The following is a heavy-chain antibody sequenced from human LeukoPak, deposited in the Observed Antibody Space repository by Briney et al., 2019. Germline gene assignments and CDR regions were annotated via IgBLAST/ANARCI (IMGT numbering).Heavy chain of an antibody. J-gene: IGHJ5*02. V-gene: IGHV3-23*01. D-gene: IGHD3-10*01. Sequence: GGSLRLSCAASGFTFSSYAMTWVRQAPGKGLEWVSAISGSGGTTYYADSVKGRFTISRENSKNTLYLQMNSLRAEDTAVYYCAKDPTGSYTTGWFEPWGQGTLVTVSS. CDR1: GFTFSSYA. CDR3: AKDPTGSYTTGWFEP. CDR2: ISGSGGTT.